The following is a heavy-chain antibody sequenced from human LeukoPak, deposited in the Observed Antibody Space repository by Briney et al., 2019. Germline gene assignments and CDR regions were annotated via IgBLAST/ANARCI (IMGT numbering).Heavy chain of an antibody. CDR3: TTPGYCGSTGCYRVVMDV. V-gene: IGHV3-15*01. CDR2: IKSKTDGEST. CDR1: GFTFSNAW. J-gene: IGHJ6*04. Sequence: PGGSLRLYCAASGFTFSNAWMNWVRQAPGKGLEWVGRIKSKTDGESTDYAAPVKGRFTISRDDSKNTLYLQMNSLKTEDAAVYYCTTPGYCGSTGCYRVVMDVWGKGTTVTVSS. D-gene: IGHD2-2*01.